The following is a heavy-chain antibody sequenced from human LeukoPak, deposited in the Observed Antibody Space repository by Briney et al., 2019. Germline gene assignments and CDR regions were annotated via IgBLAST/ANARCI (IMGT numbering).Heavy chain of an antibody. CDR2: MSTSDSPI. D-gene: IGHD1-1*01. V-gene: IGHV3-11*04. CDR1: GFTFSDYY. J-gene: IGHJ5*02. CDR3: ARELNGAFDP. Sequence: WGSLRLSCAASGFTFSDYYMSGIRQAPGKGLEWVSYMSTSDSPIYYTDSVKGRFTISRDNAKNSLYLQMNSLRASDTAVYYCARELNGAFDPWGQGTLVTVSS.